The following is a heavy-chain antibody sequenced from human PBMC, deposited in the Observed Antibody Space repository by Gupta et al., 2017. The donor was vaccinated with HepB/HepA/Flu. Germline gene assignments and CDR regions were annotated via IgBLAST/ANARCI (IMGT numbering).Heavy chain of an antibody. CDR2: IKSKTEGGTL. D-gene: IGHD1-26*01. CDR1: GFTFSNAW. CDR3: TREVGATGSYYYGMDD. V-gene: IGHV3-15*01. J-gene: IGHJ6*02. Sequence: EVQLVESGGGLVNPGGSLRLSCEASGFTFSNAWMTWVRQAPGKGLEWVGRIKSKTEGGTLDYAAPVKDRFTISRDDSKNTLYLQMNSLKSEDTSIYYCTREVGATGSYYYGMDDWGQGTTVTVSS.